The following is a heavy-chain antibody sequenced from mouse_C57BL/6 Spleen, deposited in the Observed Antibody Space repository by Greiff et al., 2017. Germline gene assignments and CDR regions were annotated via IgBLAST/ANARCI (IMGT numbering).Heavy chain of an antibody. CDR3: ARYYGNYPLAMDY. V-gene: IGHV1-22*01. CDR2: INPNNGGT. J-gene: IGHJ4*01. CDR1: GHTFTDYN. D-gene: IGHD2-1*01. Sequence: EVQLQQSGPELVKPGASVKMSCKASGHTFTDYNMHWVKQSHGKSLEWIGYINPNNGGTSYNQKFKGKATLTVNKSSSTAYMELRSLTSEDSAVYYCARYYGNYPLAMDYWGQGTSVTVSS.